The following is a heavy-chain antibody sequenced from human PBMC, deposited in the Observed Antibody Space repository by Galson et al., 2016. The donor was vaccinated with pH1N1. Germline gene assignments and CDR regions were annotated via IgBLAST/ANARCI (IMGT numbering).Heavy chain of an antibody. Sequence: SVKVSCKASGYTFITYYIHWVRQAPGQGLEWLGIINPSGVSTTYAQKFQGQVTMTRDTSTSPVYMELSSLRSEDTAVYYCASRSSGQLHFDYWGQGTPVTVSS. J-gene: IGHJ4*02. CDR1: GYTFITYY. CDR2: INPSGVST. CDR3: ASRSSGQLHFDY. V-gene: IGHV1-46*01. D-gene: IGHD3-22*01.